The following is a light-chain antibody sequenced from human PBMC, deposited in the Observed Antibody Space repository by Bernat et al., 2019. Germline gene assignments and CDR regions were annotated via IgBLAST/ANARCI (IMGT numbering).Light chain of an antibody. CDR3: QQRTSWPLT. J-gene: IGKJ4*01. Sequence: EIVLTQSPATLSLSPGERATLFCRASQSISTWLAWYQQKPGQAPRLLIYDASNRAPGIPARFSGSGSWTVFTLTISSLEPEDFAVYYCQQRTSWPLTFGGGTKVEIK. CDR2: DAS. CDR1: QSISTW. V-gene: IGKV3-11*01.